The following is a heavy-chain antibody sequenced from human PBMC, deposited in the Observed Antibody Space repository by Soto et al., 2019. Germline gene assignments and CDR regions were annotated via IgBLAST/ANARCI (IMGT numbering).Heavy chain of an antibody. CDR1: GFTFSSYW. D-gene: IGHD3-22*01. CDR2: IDSDGRST. J-gene: IGHJ4*02. V-gene: IGHV3-74*03. CDR3: VRDYDSSGFYSVQ. Sequence: GGSLRLSCAASGFTFSSYWMHWVRQSPGKGLVWVSQIDSDGRSTTYADTVKGRFTVSRDNAKNKLFLQMNSLGAEDTAVYYCVRDYDSSGFYSVQWGQGTMVTVSS.